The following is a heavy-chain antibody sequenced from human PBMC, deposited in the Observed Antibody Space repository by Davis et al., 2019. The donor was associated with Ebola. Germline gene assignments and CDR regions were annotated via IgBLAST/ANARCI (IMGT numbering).Heavy chain of an antibody. CDR3: SRRPIVVVPAARNYYYYMDV. Sequence: PGGSLRLSCAASGFTFSSYSMNWVRQATGKGLEWVSYISSSSSTIYYADSVKGRFTISRDNAKNSLYLQMNSLRDEDTAVYYCSRRPIVVVPAARNYYYYMDVWGKGTTVTVSS. CDR2: ISSSSSTI. J-gene: IGHJ6*03. D-gene: IGHD2-2*01. V-gene: IGHV3-48*02. CDR1: GFTFSSYS.